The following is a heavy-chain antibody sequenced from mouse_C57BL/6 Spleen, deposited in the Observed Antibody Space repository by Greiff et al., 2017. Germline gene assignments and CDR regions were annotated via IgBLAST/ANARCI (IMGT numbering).Heavy chain of an antibody. J-gene: IGHJ3*01. V-gene: IGHV1-55*01. CDR1: GYTFTSYW. CDR3: ARGSNFAY. D-gene: IGHD2-5*01. Sequence: QVQLQQSGAELVKPGASVKMSCKASGYTFTSYWITWVKQRPGEGLEWIGDIYPGSGSTNYNEKFKRKATLTGDPSPITAYMQLSSLTSEDSAVYYCARGSNFAYWGQGTLGTVSA. CDR2: IYPGSGST.